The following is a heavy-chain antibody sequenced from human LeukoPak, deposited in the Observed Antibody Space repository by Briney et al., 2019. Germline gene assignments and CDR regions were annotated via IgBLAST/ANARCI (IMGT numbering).Heavy chain of an antibody. Sequence: TGGSLRLSCAASGFTFSDYYMSWIRQAPGKGLEWVSYISSSGSTIYYADSVKGRSTISRDNAKNSLYLQMNSLRAEDTAVYYCARQVRGGATTFLDYWGQGTLVTVSS. D-gene: IGHD3-10*01. J-gene: IGHJ4*02. V-gene: IGHV3-11*04. CDR2: ISSSGSTI. CDR3: ARQVRGGATTFLDY. CDR1: GFTFSDYY.